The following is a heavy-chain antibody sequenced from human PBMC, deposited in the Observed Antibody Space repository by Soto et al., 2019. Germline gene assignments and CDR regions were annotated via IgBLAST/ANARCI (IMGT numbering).Heavy chain of an antibody. J-gene: IGHJ4*02. CDR1: GFTLSDHY. CDR3: VRATYCSDSSVYTRCLDR. V-gene: IGHV3-72*01. D-gene: IGHD3-22*01. Sequence: EVQLVESGGGLVQPGGSLRLSCEGSGFTLSDHYIDWVRQAPGKGLEWLGRSRDKGQGYTTAYAASVKGRFTTSRDESKNSVYPQMNSLRTGDTAVYYCVRATYCSDSSVYTRCLDRWGQGTLRTFSA. CDR2: SRDKGQGYTT.